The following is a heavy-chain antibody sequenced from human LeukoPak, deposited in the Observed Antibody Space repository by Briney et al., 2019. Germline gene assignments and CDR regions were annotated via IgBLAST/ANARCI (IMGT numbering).Heavy chain of an antibody. CDR1: GGSISGDY. D-gene: IGHD6-19*01. CDR2: ISYSATT. CDR3: ATGHSSGWFDH. Sequence: ASETLSLTCTVPGGSISGDYWSWIRQPPGKGLEWIGYISYSATTNYNPSLKSRVSFSIDTSKNQFSLKLTSVSAADTAVYFCATGHSSGWFDHWGQGTLVSVSS. V-gene: IGHV4-59*01. J-gene: IGHJ5*02.